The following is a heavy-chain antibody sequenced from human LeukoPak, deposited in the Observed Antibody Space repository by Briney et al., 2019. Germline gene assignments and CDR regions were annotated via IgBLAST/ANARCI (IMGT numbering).Heavy chain of an antibody. CDR3: AREREDIVVVVAATYYGMDV. CDR1: GYTFASYA. Sequence: ASVKVSCKASGYTFASYAMNWVRQAPGQGLEWMGWINTNTGNPTYAQGFTGRFVFSLDTSVSTAYLQISSLKAEDTAVYYCAREREDIVVVVAATYYGMDVWGQGTTVTVSS. J-gene: IGHJ6*02. D-gene: IGHD2-15*01. V-gene: IGHV7-4-1*02. CDR2: INTNTGNP.